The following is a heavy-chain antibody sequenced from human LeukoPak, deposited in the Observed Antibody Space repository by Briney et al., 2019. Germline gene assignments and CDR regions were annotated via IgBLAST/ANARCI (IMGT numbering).Heavy chain of an antibody. CDR2: IKQDGNEK. CDR1: GFTFCDYL. V-gene: IGHV3-7*01. CDR3: ARDKAQDSVYYGMDV. D-gene: IGHD6-6*01. Sequence: GGSLRLSCVDSGFTFCDYLMTWGRQAPGAGLEWVAHIKQDGNEKYYVDSVKGRFTISRDNARTSLYLQMNSLRAEDTAVYYCARDKAQDSVYYGMDVWGQGTTVTVSS. J-gene: IGHJ6*02.